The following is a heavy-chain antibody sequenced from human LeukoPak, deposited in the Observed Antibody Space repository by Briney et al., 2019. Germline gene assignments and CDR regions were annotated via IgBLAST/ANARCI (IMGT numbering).Heavy chain of an antibody. CDR2: INPNSGGT. CDR1: GYTFTGYY. J-gene: IGHJ3*02. D-gene: IGHD5-24*01. V-gene: IGHV1-2*06. CDR3: ARVGDGLNDAFDI. Sequence: GASVKVSCKXSGYTFTGYYMNWVRQAPGQGLEWMGRINPNSGGTNYSQKFQGRVTMTRDTSISTAYMELSRLRSDDTAVYYCARVGDGLNDAFDIWGRGTMVTVSS.